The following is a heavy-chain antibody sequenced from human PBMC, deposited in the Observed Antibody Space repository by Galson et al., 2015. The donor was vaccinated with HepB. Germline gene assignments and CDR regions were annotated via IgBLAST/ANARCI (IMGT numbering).Heavy chain of an antibody. J-gene: IGHJ6*02. CDR3: ARDLTEVVAATPDDYYYYYGMDV. CDR2: IYYSGST. Sequence: ETLSLTCTVSGGSISSYYWSWIRQPPGKGLEWIGYIYYSGSTNYNPSLKSRVTISVDTSKNQFSLKLSSVTAADTAVYYCARDLTEVVAATPDDYYYYYGMDVWGQGTTVTVSS. V-gene: IGHV4-59*01. D-gene: IGHD2-15*01. CDR1: GGSISSYY.